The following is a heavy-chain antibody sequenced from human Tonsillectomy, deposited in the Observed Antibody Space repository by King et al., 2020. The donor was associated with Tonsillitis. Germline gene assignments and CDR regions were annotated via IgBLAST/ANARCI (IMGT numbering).Heavy chain of an antibody. D-gene: IGHD1-26*01. V-gene: IGHV3-48*01. Sequence: VQLVESGGGLVQPGGSLRLSCAASGFTFSSYSMNWVRQAPGKGLEWVSYISSSSSTIYYADSVTGRFTISRDNAKNSLYLQMNSLRAEDTAVYYCARDHFDEVWWELLTSFDYWGQGTLVTVSS. CDR1: GFTFSSYS. CDR2: ISSSSSTI. J-gene: IGHJ4*02. CDR3: ARDHFDEVWWELLTSFDY.